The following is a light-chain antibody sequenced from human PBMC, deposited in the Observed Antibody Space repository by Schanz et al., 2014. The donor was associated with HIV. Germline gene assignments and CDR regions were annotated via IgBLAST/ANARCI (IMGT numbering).Light chain of an antibody. V-gene: IGKV1-5*03. CDR1: QSIGTS. CDR2: GAS. J-gene: IGKJ2*01. CDR3: LQYDDESYT. Sequence: DIQMTQPPSTLSAFVGDSVTIACRASQSIGTSLAWFQQKPGRAPKLLIYGASTLESGVPSRFSGSGSGTEFTLTISSLQPDDFATYYCLQYDDESYTFGQGTKLEIK.